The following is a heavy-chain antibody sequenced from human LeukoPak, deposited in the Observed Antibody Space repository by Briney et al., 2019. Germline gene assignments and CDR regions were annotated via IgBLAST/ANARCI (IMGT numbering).Heavy chain of an antibody. V-gene: IGHV3-30*18. CDR3: AKDVARYYYDSPT. CDR1: GFTFSSYG. D-gene: IGHD3-22*01. Sequence: PGGSLRLSRAASGFTFSSYGMHWVRQAPGKGLEWVAVISYDGSNKYYADSVKGRFTISRDNSKNTLYLQMNSLRAEDTAVYYCAKDVARYYYDSPTWGQGTMVTVSS. CDR2: ISYDGSNK. J-gene: IGHJ3*01.